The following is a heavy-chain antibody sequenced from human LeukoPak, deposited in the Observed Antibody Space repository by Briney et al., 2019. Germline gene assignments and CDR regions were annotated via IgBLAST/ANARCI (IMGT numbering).Heavy chain of an antibody. V-gene: IGHV4-59*01. CDR3: ARVIWPEDAFDI. D-gene: IGHD1-14*01. CDR1: GGSISSYY. J-gene: IGHJ3*02. CDR2: IYYSGST. Sequence: PSETLSLTCTVSGGSISSYYWSWIRQPPGKGLEWIGYIYYSGSTNYNPSLKSRVTISVDTSKNQFSLKLSSVTAADTAVYYCARVIWPEDAFDIWGQGTMVTVSS.